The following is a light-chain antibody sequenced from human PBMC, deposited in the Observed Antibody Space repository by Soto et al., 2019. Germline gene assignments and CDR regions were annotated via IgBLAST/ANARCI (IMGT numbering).Light chain of an antibody. Sequence: QSALTQPRSVSGSPGQSVTISCTGTSSDVGGYNYVSWYQQHPGKAPKLLIYVVGKRPSGVPDRFSGSKSGNTASLTISGLQAEDEADYYCCSYAGSYTYVLFGGGTKVTVL. V-gene: IGLV2-11*01. CDR2: VVG. CDR3: CSYAGSYTYVL. J-gene: IGLJ2*01. CDR1: SSDVGGYNY.